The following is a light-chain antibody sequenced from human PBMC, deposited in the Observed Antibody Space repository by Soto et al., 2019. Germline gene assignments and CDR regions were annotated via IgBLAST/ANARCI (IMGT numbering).Light chain of an antibody. CDR1: QSVGSSY. J-gene: IGKJ1*01. Sequence: EIVLTQSPGTLSSSPGERVTLSCRASQSVGSSYLAWYQQKPGQAPRLLIYHTSSRATGIPDRFSGSGSGTDFTLTISSLEPEDFAVYSCQQYFSSPLTFGQGTKVDIK. CDR2: HTS. V-gene: IGKV3-20*01. CDR3: QQYFSSPLT.